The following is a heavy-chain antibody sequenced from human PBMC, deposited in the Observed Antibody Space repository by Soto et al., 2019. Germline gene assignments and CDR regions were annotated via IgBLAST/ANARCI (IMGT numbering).Heavy chain of an antibody. D-gene: IGHD4-17*01. CDR2: IRSKANNYAT. CDR3: AKSKDEFGDYGFDY. V-gene: IGHV3-73*01. CDR1: GFTFSGSA. Sequence: EVQLVESGGGLVQPGGSLKLSCAASGFTFSGSAMHWVRQASGKGLEWVGRIRSKANNYATAYAASVKGRFTISRDDSKNTLYLQMNSLRAEDTALYYCAKSKDEFGDYGFDYWGQGTLVTVSS. J-gene: IGHJ4*02.